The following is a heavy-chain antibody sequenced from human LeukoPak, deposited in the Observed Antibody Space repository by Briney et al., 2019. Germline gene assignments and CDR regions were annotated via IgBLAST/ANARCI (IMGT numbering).Heavy chain of an antibody. J-gene: IGHJ4*02. CDR3: ARYRHLGY. CDR1: GFTFSSYW. Sequence: GGSLRLSCVVSGFTFSSYWMSWVRQAPGQGLEWVANMKQDGSEKYYVDSVKGRFTISRDNGKNSLYLQMNSLRAEDTAVYYCARYRHLGYWGQGTLVTVSS. V-gene: IGHV3-7*01. CDR2: MKQDGSEK.